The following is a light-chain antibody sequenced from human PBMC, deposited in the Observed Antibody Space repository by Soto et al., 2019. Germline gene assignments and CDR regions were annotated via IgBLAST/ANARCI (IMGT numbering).Light chain of an antibody. V-gene: IGLV1-40*01. CDR3: QSYDNSLKIV. J-gene: IGLJ3*02. Sequence: QSVLAQPPSVSGAPGQRVTISCTGRSSNIGAGYDVHWYKQLPGTAPRLLIYGNSNRPSGVPDRFSGSKSGTSASLAITGLQAEDEADDYCQSYDNSLKIVVGGGTKLTVL. CDR1: SSNIGAGYD. CDR2: GNS.